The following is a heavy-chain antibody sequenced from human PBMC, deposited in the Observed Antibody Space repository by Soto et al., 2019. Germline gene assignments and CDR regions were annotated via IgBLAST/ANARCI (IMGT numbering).Heavy chain of an antibody. J-gene: IGHJ5*02. Sequence: QLQLQESGPRLVEPSETLSLTCSVSGASISSYYWSWIRQPPGKGLEWIGNFYYTGSNSYNSSLKSRVTLSVDTSKNQFSLKLTSVTAADTAIYYCARSYDILTGYPENWFDPWGQGILVTVSS. V-gene: IGHV4-59*01. CDR3: ARSYDILTGYPENWFDP. CDR2: FYYTGSN. CDR1: GASISSYY. D-gene: IGHD3-9*01.